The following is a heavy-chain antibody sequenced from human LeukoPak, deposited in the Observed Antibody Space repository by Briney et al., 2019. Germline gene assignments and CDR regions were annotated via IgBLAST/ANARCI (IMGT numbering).Heavy chain of an antibody. V-gene: IGHV1-2*02. D-gene: IGHD3-3*01. CDR2: INPNSGGT. CDR3: ARSSITIFGVVIGGY. Sequence: ASVKVSRKASRYTFTGYYMHWVRQAPEQGLEWMGWINPNSGGTNYAQKFQGRVTMTRDTSISTAYMELSRLRSDDTAVYYCARSSITIFGVVIGGYWGQGTLVTVSS. J-gene: IGHJ4*02. CDR1: RYTFTGYY.